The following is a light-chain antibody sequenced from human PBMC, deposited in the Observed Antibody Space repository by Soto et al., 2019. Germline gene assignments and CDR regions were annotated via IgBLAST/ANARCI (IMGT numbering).Light chain of an antibody. CDR2: KAS. J-gene: IGKJ1*01. Sequence: DIPLTQSPSTLSGSVGERVTITGQASQTISSWLAWNQQKPGKAPKLLIYKASTLKSGVPSRFSGSGSGTEFTLTISSLQPDDFATYYCQHYNSYSEAFGQGTKVDIK. V-gene: IGKV1-5*03. CDR1: QTISSW. CDR3: QHYNSYSEA.